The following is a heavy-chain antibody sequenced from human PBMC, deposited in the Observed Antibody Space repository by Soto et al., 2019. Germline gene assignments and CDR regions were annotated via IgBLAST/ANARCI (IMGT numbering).Heavy chain of an antibody. V-gene: IGHV5-51*01. CDR2: IYPGDSDA. D-gene: IGHD3-9*01. J-gene: IGHJ4*02. CDR1: GYSFTSYW. Sequence: GESLKISCKSSGYSFTSYWIGWVRQMPGKGLEWMGIIYPGDSDARYSPSFQGLVTISVDTSISTAYLQWSSLKASDTAMYYCARQPDYNILTGYFYYFDYWGQGTLVTVSS. CDR3: ARQPDYNILTGYFYYFDY.